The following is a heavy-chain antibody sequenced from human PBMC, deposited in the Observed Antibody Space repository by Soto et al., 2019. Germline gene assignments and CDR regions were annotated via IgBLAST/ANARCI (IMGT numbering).Heavy chain of an antibody. J-gene: IGHJ6*02. V-gene: IGHV4-34*01. CDR1: GGSFSGYY. Sequence: SETLSLTCAVYGGSFSGYYWSWIRQPPGKGLEWIGEINHSGSTNYNPSLKSRVTISVDTSKNQFSLKLSSVTAADTAVYYCARRRLRFLEWLFYGMDVWGQGTTVTVSS. CDR3: ARRRLRFLEWLFYGMDV. CDR2: INHSGST. D-gene: IGHD3-3*01.